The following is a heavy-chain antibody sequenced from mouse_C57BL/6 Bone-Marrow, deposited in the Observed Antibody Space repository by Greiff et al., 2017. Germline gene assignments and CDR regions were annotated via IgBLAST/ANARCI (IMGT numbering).Heavy chain of an antibody. V-gene: IGHV14-4*01. CDR3: TTALFITTLEDAMDY. J-gene: IGHJ4*01. Sequence: VQLQQSGAELVRPGASVKLSCTASGFNIKDDYMHWVKQRPEQGLEWIGWIDPENGDTEYASKFQGKATITADTASNSAYLQLSSLTSEDTAFYYCTTALFITTLEDAMDYWGQGTSVTVSS. CDR2: IDPENGDT. D-gene: IGHD1-1*01. CDR1: GFNIKDDY.